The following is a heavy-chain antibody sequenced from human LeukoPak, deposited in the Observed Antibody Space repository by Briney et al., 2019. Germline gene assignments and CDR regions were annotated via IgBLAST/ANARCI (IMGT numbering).Heavy chain of an antibody. D-gene: IGHD3-10*01. V-gene: IGHV3-30-3*01. J-gene: IGHJ6*02. CDR3: ARGLDYYYGMTS. Sequence: GRSLRLSCAASGFTFSNYAMHWVRQAPGEGLEWVAVISFDGSNKYYADSVKGRFTISRDNSKNTLYLQMNSLRAEDTAVYYCARGLDYYYGMTSGAKGPRSPSP. CDR2: ISFDGSNK. CDR1: GFTFSNYA.